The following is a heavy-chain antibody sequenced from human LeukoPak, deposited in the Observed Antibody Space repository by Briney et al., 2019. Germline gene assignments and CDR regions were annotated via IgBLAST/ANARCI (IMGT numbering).Heavy chain of an antibody. CDR2: MNPNSGNT. Sequence: ASVKVSCKASGYTFTSYDINWVRQATAQGLEWMGWMNPNSGNTGYAQKFQGRVTITRNTSISTAYMELSSLRSEDTAVYYCATGTAIFGVVIIPHAFDIWGQGTMVTVSS. J-gene: IGHJ3*02. CDR3: ATGTAIFGVVIIPHAFDI. V-gene: IGHV1-8*03. CDR1: GYTFTSYD. D-gene: IGHD3-3*01.